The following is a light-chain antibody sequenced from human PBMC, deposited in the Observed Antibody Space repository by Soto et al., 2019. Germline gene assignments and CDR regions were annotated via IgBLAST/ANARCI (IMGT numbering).Light chain of an antibody. CDR1: SSDVGGYNY. V-gene: IGLV2-8*01. J-gene: IGLJ2*01. CDR3: SSVTGDGNPVL. CDR2: EVT. Sequence: QSVLTQPPSASGSLGQSVTISCTGTSSDVGGYNYVSWHQQHPGKAPKVMIYEVTKRPPGVPDRFSGSESGNTASLTVSGAQAEDEADYYCSSVTGDGNPVLLGVGTKLTAL.